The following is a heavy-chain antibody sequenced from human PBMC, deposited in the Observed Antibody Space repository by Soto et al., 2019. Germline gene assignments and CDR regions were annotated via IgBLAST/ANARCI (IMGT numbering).Heavy chain of an antibody. CDR2: MYNTGST. D-gene: IGHD5-12*01. CDR1: GGSISSYY. Sequence: SETLSLTCTVSGGSISSYYWSWIRQPPGKGLEWIGYMYNTGSTIYNPSLKSRVTISVDTSKNQFSLKLNSVTAADTAVYYCTRPKNELRFYSYNGIDVWGQGTTVTVSS. CDR3: TRPKNELRFYSYNGIDV. J-gene: IGHJ6*02. V-gene: IGHV4-59*01.